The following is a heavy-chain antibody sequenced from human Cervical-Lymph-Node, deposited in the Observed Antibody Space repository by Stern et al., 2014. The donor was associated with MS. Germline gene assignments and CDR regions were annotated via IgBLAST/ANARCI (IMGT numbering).Heavy chain of an antibody. D-gene: IGHD6-25*01. Sequence: QVTLRESGPTLVKPTQTLTLTCTFSGFSVRTTGVGVAWIRQPPGKALEXLGVIYWDNDKRYSPSLKSRLTISRDTSNHQVVLTVTNMDPVDTATYFCARSYNSGWPYTSFAPWGQGTLVTVSS. CDR3: ARSYNSGWPYTSFAP. CDR2: IYWDNDK. CDR1: GFSVRTTGVG. J-gene: IGHJ5*02. V-gene: IGHV2-5*02.